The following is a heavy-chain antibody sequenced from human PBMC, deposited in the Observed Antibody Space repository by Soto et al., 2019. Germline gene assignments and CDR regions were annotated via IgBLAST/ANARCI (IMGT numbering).Heavy chain of an antibody. J-gene: IGHJ3*02. CDR3: ARDSTRRGACDI. D-gene: IGHD2-2*01. CDR1: NGSFSVYY. V-gene: IGHV4-34*01. CDR2: INHSGST. Sequence: QVQLQQWGAGLLKPSETLSLTCAVYNGSFSVYYWNWIRQAPGKGLEWIGEINHSGSTNYNASLKSRVTISVDTSKNQSSLKLSSVTAADTAVYYCARDSTRRGACDIWGQGTMVSVSS.